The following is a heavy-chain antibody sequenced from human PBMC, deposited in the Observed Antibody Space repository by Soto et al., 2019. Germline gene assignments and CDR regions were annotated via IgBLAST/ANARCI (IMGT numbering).Heavy chain of an antibody. J-gene: IGHJ3*02. V-gene: IGHV1-69*14. D-gene: IGHD4-17*01. CDR2: ILPIFGTA. CDR3: ARGHEYGGNSDAFAM. Sequence: QVQLVQSGAEVKKPGSSMKVSCKASGGTFSTSSINWVRQAPGQRPEWMGNILPIFGTADYAQKFQDRVTMTADKSTNTAYMELRSLFSEDTAVSYCARGHEYGGNSDAFAMWGQGTVVTVSS. CDR1: GGTFSTSS.